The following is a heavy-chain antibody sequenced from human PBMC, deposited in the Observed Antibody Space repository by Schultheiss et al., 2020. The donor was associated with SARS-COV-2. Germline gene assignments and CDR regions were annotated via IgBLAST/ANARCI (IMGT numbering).Heavy chain of an antibody. J-gene: IGHJ4*02. CDR1: GGSFSGYY. V-gene: IGHV4-34*01. CDR2: INHSGST. CDR3: ARGQQQLVPGDY. Sequence: SETLSLTCAVYGGSFSGYYWSWIRQPPGKGLEWIGEINHSGSTNYNPSLKSRVTISVDTSKNQFSLKLSSVTAADTAVYYCARGQQQLVPGDYWGQGTLVTVSS. D-gene: IGHD6-13*01.